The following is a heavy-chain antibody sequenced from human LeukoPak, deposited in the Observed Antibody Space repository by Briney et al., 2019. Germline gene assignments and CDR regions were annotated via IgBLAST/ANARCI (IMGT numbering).Heavy chain of an antibody. CDR1: GGSISSYY. Sequence: SETLSLTCTVSGGSISSYYWSWIRQPAGKGLEWIGRIYTSGSSNYNPSLKSRGTMSVDTSKNQFSLKLRSVTAADTAVYYCASEYYYDSSGYYPDTAFDYWGQGTLVTVSS. D-gene: IGHD3-22*01. CDR2: IYTSGSS. J-gene: IGHJ4*02. V-gene: IGHV4-4*07. CDR3: ASEYYYDSSGYYPDTAFDY.